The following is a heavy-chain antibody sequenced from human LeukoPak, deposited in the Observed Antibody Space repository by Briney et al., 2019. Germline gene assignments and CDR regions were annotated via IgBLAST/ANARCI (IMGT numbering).Heavy chain of an antibody. J-gene: IGHJ6*02. CDR2: AHYTWNT. CDR3: ARVASKGGMDV. Sequence: SETLSLTCSVSGGSIGSYHWSWIRQPPGKGLEWIGHAHYTWNTKYNPSLTGRVSISLDRSKNQFSLSLSSLTAADTAVYYCARVASKGGMDVWGQGTTVIVSS. CDR1: GGSIGSYH. D-gene: IGHD2-15*01. V-gene: IGHV4-59*01.